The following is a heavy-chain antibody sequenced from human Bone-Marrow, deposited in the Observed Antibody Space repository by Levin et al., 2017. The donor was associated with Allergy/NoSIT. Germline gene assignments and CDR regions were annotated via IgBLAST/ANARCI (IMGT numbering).Heavy chain of an antibody. D-gene: IGHD3-16*02. J-gene: IGHJ5*02. CDR1: GGSISSYY. CDR2: IYYSGST. Sequence: PSETLSLTCTVSGGSISSYYWSWIRQPPGKGLEWIGYIYYSGSTNYNPSLKSRVTISVDTSKNQFSLKLSSVTAADTAVYYCARNNRYDYIWGSYRALGWFDPWGQGTLVTVSS. V-gene: IGHV4-59*01. CDR3: ARNNRYDYIWGSYRALGWFDP.